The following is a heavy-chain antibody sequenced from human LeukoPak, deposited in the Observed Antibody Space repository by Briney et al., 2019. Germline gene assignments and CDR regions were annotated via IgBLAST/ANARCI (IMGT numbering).Heavy chain of an antibody. CDR3: AKDWIPYNRNFDCFDF. CDR2: IGGGDT. V-gene: IGHV3-23*01. J-gene: IGHJ4*02. Sequence: GGSLRLSCTTSGIPFNIFAMSWVRQAPGKGLEWVSTIGGGDTYYSDSVEGRFTISREDSKNTVYLQMNSLRAEDTAVYYCAKDWIPYNRNFDCFDFWGQGTLVTVSS. D-gene: IGHD3-9*01. CDR1: GIPFNIFA.